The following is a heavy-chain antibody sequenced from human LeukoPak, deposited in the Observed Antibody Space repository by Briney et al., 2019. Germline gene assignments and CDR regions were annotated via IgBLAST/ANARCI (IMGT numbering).Heavy chain of an antibody. CDR2: ISAYNGNT. J-gene: IGHJ2*01. CDR3: AREGNCGGDCYSGGWYFDL. Sequence: AASVKVSCKASGGTFSSYAISWVRQAPGQGLEWMGWISAYNGNTNYAQKLQGRVTMTTDTPTSTAYMELRSLRSDDTAVYYCAREGNCGGDCYSGGWYFDLWGRGTLVTVSS. CDR1: GGTFSSYA. D-gene: IGHD2-21*02. V-gene: IGHV1-18*01.